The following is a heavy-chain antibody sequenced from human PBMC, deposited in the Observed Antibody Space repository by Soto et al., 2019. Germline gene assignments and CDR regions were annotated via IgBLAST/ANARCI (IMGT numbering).Heavy chain of an antibody. J-gene: IGHJ4*02. CDR3: ARGLRYSSGWSARGGGY. CDR2: INHSGST. V-gene: IGHV4-34*01. D-gene: IGHD6-19*01. Sequence: PSETLSLTCAVYGGSFSGYYWSWIRQPPGKGLEWIGEINHSGSTNYNPSLKSRVTISVDTSKNQFSLKLSSVTAADTAVYYCARGLRYSSGWSARGGGYWGQGTLVTVSS. CDR1: GGSFSGYY.